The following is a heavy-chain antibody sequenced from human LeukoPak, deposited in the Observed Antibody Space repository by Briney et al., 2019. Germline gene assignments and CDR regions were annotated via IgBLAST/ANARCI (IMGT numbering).Heavy chain of an antibody. CDR2: INNVGDDT. D-gene: IGHD1-26*01. Sequence: GGSLRLSCAASGFTFSSYAMSWVRHAPGKGLQWVSAINNVGDDTIYTDSVKGRFTISRDNSKNTVYLQMNSLRAEDSAVYYCAKGGSYAPLDSWGQGTLVTVSS. J-gene: IGHJ4*02. CDR1: GFTFSSYA. CDR3: AKGGSYAPLDS. V-gene: IGHV3-23*01.